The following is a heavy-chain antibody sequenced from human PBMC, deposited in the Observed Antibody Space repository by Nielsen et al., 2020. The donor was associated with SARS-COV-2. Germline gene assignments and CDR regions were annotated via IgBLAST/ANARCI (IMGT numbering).Heavy chain of an antibody. CDR3: ARGRYDSSGYYRYYFDY. CDR2: ISSSSSYT. V-gene: IGHV3-11*06. J-gene: IGHJ4*02. Sequence: GESLKISCAASGFTFSDYYMSWIRQAPGKGLEWVSYISSSSSYTNYADSVKGRFTISRDNAKNSLYLQMNSLRAEDTAVYYCARGRYDSSGYYRYYFDYWGQGTLVTVSS. D-gene: IGHD3-22*01. CDR1: GFTFSDYY.